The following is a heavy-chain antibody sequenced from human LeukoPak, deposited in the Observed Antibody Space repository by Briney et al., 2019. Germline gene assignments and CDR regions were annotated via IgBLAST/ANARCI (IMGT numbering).Heavy chain of an antibody. CDR3: ARYSSSWCFDY. CDR1: GFTVSSNY. J-gene: IGHJ4*02. Sequence: PGGSLRLSCTVSGFTVSSNYMSWVRQAPGKGLEWVSVIYSGGSTYYADSVKGRFTISRDNSKNTLYLQMNSLRAEDTAVYYCARYSSSWCFDYWGQGTLVTVSS. CDR2: IYSGGST. V-gene: IGHV3-53*01. D-gene: IGHD6-13*01.